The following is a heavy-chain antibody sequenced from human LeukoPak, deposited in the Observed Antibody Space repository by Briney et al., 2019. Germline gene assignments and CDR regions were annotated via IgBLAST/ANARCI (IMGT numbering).Heavy chain of an antibody. J-gene: IGHJ4*02. D-gene: IGHD1-26*01. CDR2: IYSGGNT. Sequence: GGSLRLSCAASGFTVSSNYMSWVRQAPGKGLKWVSVIYSGGNTYYADSVEGRFTISRDNSKNTLYLQMNSLRAEDTAVYYCASGTSIVGALDYWGQGTLVTVSS. CDR1: GFTVSSNY. V-gene: IGHV3-53*01. CDR3: ASGTSIVGALDY.